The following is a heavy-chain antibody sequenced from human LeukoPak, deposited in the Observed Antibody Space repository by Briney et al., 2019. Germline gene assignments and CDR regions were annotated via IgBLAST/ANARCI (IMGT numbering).Heavy chain of an antibody. CDR3: ARDSPLTPIIDQDAFDI. V-gene: IGHV1-46*01. Sequence: ASVKVSCKASGYTFTGYYMHWVRQAPGQGLEWMGIINPSGGSTSYAQKFQGRVTMTRDTSTSTVYMELSSLRSEDTAVYYCARDSPLTPIIDQDAFDIWGQGTMVTVSS. CDR1: GYTFTGYY. J-gene: IGHJ3*02. CDR2: INPSGGST. D-gene: IGHD1-20*01.